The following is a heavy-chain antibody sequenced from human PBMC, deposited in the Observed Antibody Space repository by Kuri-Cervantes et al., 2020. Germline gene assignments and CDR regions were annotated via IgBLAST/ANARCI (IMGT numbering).Heavy chain of an antibody. CDR3: ARANSAGYSTYYSYYMDV. D-gene: IGHD3-9*01. Sequence: ASVKVSCKASGGTFSSYGISWVRQAPGQGLEWMGWISTYDGDTNFARRLQGRVTMTIDTSTSTAYMELRSLNSDDTAMYFCARANSAGYSTYYSYYMDVWGKGTTVTVSS. CDR1: GGTFSSYG. CDR2: ISTYDGDT. V-gene: IGHV1-18*01. J-gene: IGHJ6*03.